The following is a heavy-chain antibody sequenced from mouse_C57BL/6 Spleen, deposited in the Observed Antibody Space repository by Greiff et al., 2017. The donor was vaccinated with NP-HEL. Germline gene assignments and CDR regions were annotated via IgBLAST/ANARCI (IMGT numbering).Heavy chain of an antibody. D-gene: IGHD3-2*02. Sequence: QAQLQQPGAELVKSGASVKMSCKASGYTFTSYWITWVKQRTGRGLEWIGDIYPGSGSTNYNEKFKCTATLTVDTSSSTACMQLSSLTSEDAAVYYCARKLRLPYYAMDYWGQGTSVTVSS. J-gene: IGHJ4*01. CDR3: ARKLRLPYYAMDY. CDR2: IYPGSGST. CDR1: GYTFTSYW. V-gene: IGHV1-55*01.